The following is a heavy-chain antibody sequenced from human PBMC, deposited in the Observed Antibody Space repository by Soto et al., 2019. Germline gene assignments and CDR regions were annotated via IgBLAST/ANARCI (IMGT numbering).Heavy chain of an antibody. D-gene: IGHD6-13*01. Sequence: PSETLSLTCAVYGGSFSGYYWSWIRQPPGKGLEWIGEINHSGSTNYSPSLKSRLTITKDTSKNQVVLTMTNMDPVDTATYYCAHRSWSSSWYYFDYWGQGTLVTVSS. J-gene: IGHJ4*02. CDR2: INHSGST. CDR1: GGSFSGYY. V-gene: IGHV4-34*01. CDR3: AHRSWSSSWYYFDY.